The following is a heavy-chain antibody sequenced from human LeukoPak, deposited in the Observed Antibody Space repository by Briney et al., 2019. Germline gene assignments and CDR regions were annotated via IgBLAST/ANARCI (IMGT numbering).Heavy chain of an antibody. V-gene: IGHV1-69*02. Sequence: SVKVSCKASGGTFSSYTISWVRQAPGQGLEWMGRIIPILGVANYAQKFQGRVTITADKSTSTAYMELSSLRSEDTAVYYCARGRYGSGTLYYFDYWGQGTLVTVSS. CDR1: GGTFSSYT. D-gene: IGHD3-10*01. CDR2: IIPILGVA. J-gene: IGHJ4*02. CDR3: ARGRYGSGTLYYFDY.